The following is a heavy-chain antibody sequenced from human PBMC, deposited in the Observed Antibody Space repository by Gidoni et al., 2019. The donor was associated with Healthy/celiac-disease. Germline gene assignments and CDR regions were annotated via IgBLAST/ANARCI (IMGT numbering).Heavy chain of an antibody. J-gene: IGHJ4*02. Sequence: QVQLVESGGGVVQPGRSLRLSCAASGFTFSSFGMHGVRQAPGKGVEWVGVIWYDGSNKDYADSVKGRFTSSRDNSKNTLDLQMNSRRAEDTAVYYCARGQQLVVRGGGGPFDYWGQGTLVTVSS. V-gene: IGHV3-33*03. CDR2: IWYDGSNK. D-gene: IGHD6-13*01. CDR3: ARGQQLVVRGGGGPFDY. CDR1: GFTFSSFG.